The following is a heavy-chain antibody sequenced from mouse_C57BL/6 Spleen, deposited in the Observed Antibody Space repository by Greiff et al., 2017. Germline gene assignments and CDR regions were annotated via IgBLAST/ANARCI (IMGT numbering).Heavy chain of an antibody. CDR1: GYTFTSHR. J-gene: IGHJ3*01. V-gene: IGHV1-52*01. CDR2: IYPSDSAT. CDR3: ARNGTSAGLAY. D-gene: IGHD3-3*01. Sequence: QVQLQQSGAELVRPGSSVKLSCKASGYTFTSHRMHWVKQRPIQCLEWIGNIYPSDSATHYNQKFKDKATLTVDKSSSTAYMQLNSLTSEDSAVYCGARNGTSAGLAYWGQGTLVTVSA.